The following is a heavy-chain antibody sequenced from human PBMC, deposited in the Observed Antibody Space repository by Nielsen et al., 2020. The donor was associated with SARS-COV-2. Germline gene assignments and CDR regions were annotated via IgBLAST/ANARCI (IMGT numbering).Heavy chain of an antibody. CDR2: VSPTNGGT. J-gene: IGHJ4*02. Sequence: ASVKVSCKASGYTFTNNYMHWVRQAPPPALEWMGLVSPTNGGTTYAQKFLGTVTMTSDTSTSTVYMELSSLRSDDTAVYYCARDSSGTYRRVDYWGQGTLVTVSS. CDR1: GYTFTNNY. V-gene: IGHV1-46*01. CDR3: ARDSSGTYRRVDY. D-gene: IGHD3-22*01.